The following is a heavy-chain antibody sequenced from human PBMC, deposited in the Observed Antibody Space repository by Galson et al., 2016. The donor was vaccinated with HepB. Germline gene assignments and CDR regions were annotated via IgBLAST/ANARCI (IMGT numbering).Heavy chain of an antibody. Sequence: LRLSCAASGFTFSTYAMNWVRQAPGRGLEWVSSISSSSRYIYYADSVKGRFTSSRDNAKNSLFLQMNSLRAEDAAVYYCARGGPLEMSTILGFDYWGQGTLVTVSS. CDR3: ARGGPLEMSTILGFDY. D-gene: IGHD5-24*01. CDR1: GFTFSTYA. J-gene: IGHJ4*02. CDR2: ISSSSRYI. V-gene: IGHV3-21*01.